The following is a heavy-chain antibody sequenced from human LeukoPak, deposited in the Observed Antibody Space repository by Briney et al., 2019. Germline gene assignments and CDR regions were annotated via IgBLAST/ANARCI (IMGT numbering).Heavy chain of an antibody. J-gene: IGHJ3*02. Sequence: GGSLRLSCVASGFTFSNYWMSWVRQAPGKGLEWVANIKQDGSEKYYVDSVKGRFTISRDNSKNTLYLQMDSLRAENTAVYYCAKGRVDYYDSSDAFDIWGQGTMVTVSS. CDR1: GFTFSNYW. D-gene: IGHD3-22*01. V-gene: IGHV3-7*01. CDR2: IKQDGSEK. CDR3: AKGRVDYYDSSDAFDI.